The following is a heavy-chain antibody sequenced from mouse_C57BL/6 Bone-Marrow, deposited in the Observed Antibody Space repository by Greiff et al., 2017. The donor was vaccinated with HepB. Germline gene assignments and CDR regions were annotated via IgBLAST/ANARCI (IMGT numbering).Heavy chain of an antibody. J-gene: IGHJ1*03. CDR1: GFTFTDYY. CDR2: IRNKANGYTT. Sequence: EVQLVESGGGLVQPGGSLSLSCAASGFTFTDYYMSWVRQPPGKALEWLGFIRNKANGYTTEYSASVKGRFTISRDNSQSILYLQMKALRAEDSATYYCARYIYYDYDWYFDVWGTGTTVTVSS. D-gene: IGHD2-4*01. V-gene: IGHV7-3*01. CDR3: ARYIYYDYDWYFDV.